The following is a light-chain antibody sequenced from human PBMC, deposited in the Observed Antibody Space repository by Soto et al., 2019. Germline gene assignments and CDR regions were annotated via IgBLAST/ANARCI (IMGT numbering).Light chain of an antibody. J-gene: IGKJ2*01. V-gene: IGKV2-28*01. CDR1: QSLLHSNGYNY. Sequence: DIVMTQSPLSLPVTPGEPASISCRSSQSLLHSNGYNYLDWYVRKPGQSPQLLIYLGSNRASGVPDRFSGSGSGTDFTLKISRVEAEDVGVYYCMQALQTPPYTFGQGTKLEIK. CDR3: MQALQTPPYT. CDR2: LGS.